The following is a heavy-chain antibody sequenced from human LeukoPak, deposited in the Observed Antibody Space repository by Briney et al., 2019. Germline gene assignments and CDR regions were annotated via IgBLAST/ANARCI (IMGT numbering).Heavy chain of an antibody. J-gene: IGHJ4*02. CDR2: IYYSGST. CDR1: GGSISSSSYY. V-gene: IGHV4-39*01. D-gene: IGHD6-19*01. Sequence: SETLSLTCTVSGGSISSSSYYWGWIRQPPGKGLEWIGSIYYSGSTYYNPSLKSRVTISVDTSKNQFSLKLSSVTAADTAVYYCARYSSGWYYFDYWGQGTLVTVSS. CDR3: ARYSSGWYYFDY.